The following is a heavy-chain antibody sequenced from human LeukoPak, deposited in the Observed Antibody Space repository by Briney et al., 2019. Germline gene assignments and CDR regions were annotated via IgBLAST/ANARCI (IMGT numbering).Heavy chain of an antibody. CDR2: IYYSGST. V-gene: IGHV4-59*01. CDR3: AREAARGDWYFDL. CDR1: GGSISSYY. J-gene: IGHJ2*01. D-gene: IGHD6-25*01. Sequence: SETLSLTCTVSGGSISSYYWSWIRQPPGKGLEWIGYIYYSGSTNYNPSLKSRVTISVDTSKNQFSLKLSSVTAADTAVYYCAREAARGDWYFDLWGRGTLVTVSS.